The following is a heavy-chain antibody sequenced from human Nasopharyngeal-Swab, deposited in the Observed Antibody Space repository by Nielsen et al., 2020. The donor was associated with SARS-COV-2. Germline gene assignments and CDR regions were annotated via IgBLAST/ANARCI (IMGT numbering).Heavy chain of an antibody. CDR1: GSTFSSYA. D-gene: IGHD2-21*02. V-gene: IGHV1-69*06. CDR2: IIPIFGTA. J-gene: IGHJ4*02. CDR3: ARDLHVGAYCGGDCYTRFGY. Sequence: SVKVSCKASGSTFSSYAISWVRQAPGQGLEWMGGIIPIFGTANYAQKFQGRVTITADKSTSTAYMELSSLRSEDTAVYYCARDLHVGAYCGGDCYTRFGYWGQGTLVTVSS.